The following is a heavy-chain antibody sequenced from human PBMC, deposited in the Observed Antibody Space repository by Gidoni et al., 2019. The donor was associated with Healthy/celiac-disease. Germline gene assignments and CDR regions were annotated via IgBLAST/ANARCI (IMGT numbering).Heavy chain of an antibody. D-gene: IGHD3-22*01. J-gene: IGHJ4*02. CDR3: ARGTEGYYYDSSGYLDY. V-gene: IGHV1-46*01. CDR2: LTPSGGST. Sequence: QVQLVQSGAEVKKPGASVKVSCKASGYTFTRYYMPWVRQAPGQGLEWMGILTPSGGSTSYAQKFQGRVTMTRDTSTSTVYMELSSLRSEDTAVYYCARGTEGYYYDSSGYLDYWGQGTLVTVSS. CDR1: GYTFTRYY.